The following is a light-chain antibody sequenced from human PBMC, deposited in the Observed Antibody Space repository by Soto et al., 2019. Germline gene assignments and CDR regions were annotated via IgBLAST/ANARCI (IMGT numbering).Light chain of an antibody. CDR1: SSNIGNNY. J-gene: IGLJ2*01. CDR3: GTWDGSLSAVV. V-gene: IGLV1-51*01. Sequence: QSVLTQPPSVSAAPGQKVTISCSGSSSNIGNNYVSWYQQLPETAPKLLIHDNDKRPSGIPDRFSGSKSGTSATLGITGLQTGDEADYYCGTWDGSLSAVVFGGGTKLTVL. CDR2: DND.